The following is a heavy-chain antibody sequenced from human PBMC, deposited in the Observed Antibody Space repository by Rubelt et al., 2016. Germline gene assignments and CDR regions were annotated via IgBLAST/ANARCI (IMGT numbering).Heavy chain of an antibody. CDR1: SSSG. CDR2: IWYDGSNK. Sequence: SSSGMHWVRQAPGKGLEWVAVIWYDGSNKYYADSVKGRFTISRDNSKYTLYLQMNSLRAEDTTVYYCAKDGGLDSSGYGYFDYWGQGTLVTVSS. J-gene: IGHJ4*02. V-gene: IGHV3-33*06. D-gene: IGHD3-22*01. CDR3: AKDGGLDSSGYGYFDY.